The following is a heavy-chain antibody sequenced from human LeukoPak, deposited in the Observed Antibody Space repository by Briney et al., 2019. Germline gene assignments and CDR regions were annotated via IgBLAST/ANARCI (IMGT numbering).Heavy chain of an antibody. J-gene: IGHJ4*02. CDR3: ARGNYDYYDH. Sequence: SETLSLTCTVSGGSISSSSYYWGWIRQPPGKGLEWIGSIYYSGSTYYNPSLKSRVTISVDTSKNQFSLTLSSVTAADTAVYYCARGNYDYYDHWGQGTLVTVSS. V-gene: IGHV4-39*01. CDR2: IYYSGST. D-gene: IGHD1-7*01. CDR1: GGSISSSSYY.